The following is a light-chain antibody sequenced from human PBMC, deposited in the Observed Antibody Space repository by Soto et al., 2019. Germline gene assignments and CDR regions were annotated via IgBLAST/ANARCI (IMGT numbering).Light chain of an antibody. CDR3: QSYDISLGGAVV. V-gene: IGLV1-40*01. CDR1: SSNIGAGYD. J-gene: IGLJ2*01. CDR2: VDN. Sequence: QSVLTQPPSVSGAPGRRVTISCAGGSSNIGAGYDVHWYQQLPGTAPKLLIYVDNNRPSGVPDRFSGSKSGTSASLAITGLQAEDEADYYCQSYDISLGGAVVFGGGTKLTVL.